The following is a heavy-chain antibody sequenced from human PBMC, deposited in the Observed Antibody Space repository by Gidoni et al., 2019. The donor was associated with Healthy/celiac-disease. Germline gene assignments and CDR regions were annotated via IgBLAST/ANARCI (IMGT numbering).Heavy chain of an antibody. CDR2: IYWDDDK. Sequence: QITLKESGPTLVKPTQTLTLTCTFSGFSLSTSGVGGGWIRQPPGKALEWLARIYWDDDKRYSPSLKSRLTITKDTSKNQVVLTMTNMDPVDTATYYWAHRLDGDGWFDPWGQGTLVTVSS. J-gene: IGHJ5*02. V-gene: IGHV2-5*02. D-gene: IGHD4-17*01. CDR3: AHRLDGDGWFDP. CDR1: GFSLSTSGVG.